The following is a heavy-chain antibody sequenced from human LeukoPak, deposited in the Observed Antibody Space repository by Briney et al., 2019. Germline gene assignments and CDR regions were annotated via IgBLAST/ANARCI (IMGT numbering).Heavy chain of an antibody. D-gene: IGHD3-3*01. CDR2: INHSGST. J-gene: IGHJ5*02. CDR1: GGSFSGYY. CDR3: ARASSGTGLGFDP. V-gene: IGHV4-34*01. Sequence: SETLSLTCAVYGGSFSGYYWSWIRQPPGKGLEWIGEINHSGSTNYNPSLKSRVTISVDTSKNQFSLKLSSVTAADTAVYYCARASSGTGLGFDPWGQGTLVTVSS.